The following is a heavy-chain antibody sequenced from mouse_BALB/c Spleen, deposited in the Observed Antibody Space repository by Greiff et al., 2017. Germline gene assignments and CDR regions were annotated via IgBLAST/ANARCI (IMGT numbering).Heavy chain of an antibody. CDR1: GYTFTDYV. CDR2: IYPGSGTT. V-gene: IGHV1-81*01. J-gene: IGHJ2*01. Sequence: VQLQQSGPELVKPGASVKMSFKASGYTFTDYVISWVKQRTGQGLEWIGEIYPGSGTTYYNEKFKGKATLTADKSSNTAYMQLSSLTSEDSAVYFCATPYYFDYWGQGTTLTVSS. CDR3: ATPYYFDY.